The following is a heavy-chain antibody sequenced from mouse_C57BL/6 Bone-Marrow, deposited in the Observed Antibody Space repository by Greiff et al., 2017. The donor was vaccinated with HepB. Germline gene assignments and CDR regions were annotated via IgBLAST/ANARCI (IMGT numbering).Heavy chain of an antibody. CDR2: IDPETGGT. CDR3: TRLGVTLFDY. V-gene: IGHV1-15*01. CDR1: GYTFTDYE. J-gene: IGHJ2*01. Sequence: QVQLKESGAELVRPGASVTLSCKASGYTFTDYEMHWVKQTPVHGLEWIGAIDPETGGTAYNQKFKGKAILTADKSSSTAYMELRSLTSEDSAVYYCTRLGVTLFDYWGQGTTLTVSS. D-gene: IGHD2-2*01.